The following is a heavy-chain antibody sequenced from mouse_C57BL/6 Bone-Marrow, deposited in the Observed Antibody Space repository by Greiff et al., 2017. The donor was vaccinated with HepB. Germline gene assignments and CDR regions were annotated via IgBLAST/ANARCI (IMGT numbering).Heavy chain of an antibody. Sequence: DVMLVESEGGLVQPGSSMKLSCTASGFTFSDYYMAWVRQVPEKGLEWVANINYDGSSTYYLDSLKSRFIISRDNAKNILYQQMSSLKSEDTATYYCAREGYYYGSSHWYFDVWGTGTTVTVSS. D-gene: IGHD1-1*01. J-gene: IGHJ1*03. CDR3: AREGYYYGSSHWYFDV. CDR1: GFTFSDYY. V-gene: IGHV5-16*01. CDR2: INYDGSST.